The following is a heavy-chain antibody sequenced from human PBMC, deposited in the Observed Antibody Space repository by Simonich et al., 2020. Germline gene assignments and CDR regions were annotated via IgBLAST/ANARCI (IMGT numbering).Heavy chain of an antibody. CDR3: AKDLGERITMIVVVIDAFDI. V-gene: IGHV3-23*01. Sequence: GGGLVQTGGSLRLSCAASGFTFSSYAMSWVRQAPGKGLEWVSALSGSGGSTYYADSVKGRFTNTRDNSKNTLYLQMNSLRAEDTAVYYCAKDLGERITMIVVVIDAFDIWGQGTMVTVSS. D-gene: IGHD3-22*01. J-gene: IGHJ3*02. CDR1: GFTFSSYA. CDR2: LSGSGGST.